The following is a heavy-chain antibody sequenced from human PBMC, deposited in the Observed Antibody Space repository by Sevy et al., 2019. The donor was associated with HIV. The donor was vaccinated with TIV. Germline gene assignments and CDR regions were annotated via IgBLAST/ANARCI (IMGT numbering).Heavy chain of an antibody. D-gene: IGHD4-4*01. V-gene: IGHV3-30*02. J-gene: IGHJ5*02. CDR1: GFTFNFHG. CDR2: IWHDGSKK. CDR3: ARETDNSARWLDP. Sequence: GGSLRLSCAASGFTFNFHGMHWVRQAPGKGLEWVAFIWHDGSKKYMADTVKGRFTISRDNSKNTLFLQMNSQTVEDTAVYYCARETDNSARWLDPWGQGTLVTVSS.